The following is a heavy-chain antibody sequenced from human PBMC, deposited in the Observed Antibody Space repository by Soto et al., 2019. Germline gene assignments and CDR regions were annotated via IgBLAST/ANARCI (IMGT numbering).Heavy chain of an antibody. CDR1: GFTFSDHY. V-gene: IGHV3-72*01. CDR3: ARGGYCSSTSCYTDYYGMDV. J-gene: IGHJ6*02. Sequence: PGGSLRLSCAASGFTFSDHYMDWVRQAPVKGLEWVGRTRNKANSYTTEYAASVKGRFTISRDDSKNSLYLQMNSLKTEDTAVYYCARGGYCSSTSCYTDYYGMDVWGQGTTVTVSS. D-gene: IGHD2-2*02. CDR2: TRNKANSYTT.